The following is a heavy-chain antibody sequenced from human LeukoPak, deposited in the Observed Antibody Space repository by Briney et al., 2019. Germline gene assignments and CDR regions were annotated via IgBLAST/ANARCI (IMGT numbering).Heavy chain of an antibody. J-gene: IGHJ5*02. D-gene: IGHD3-10*01. V-gene: IGHV1-2*02. CDR1: GYTFTGYY. CDR3: ARDRGDYYGSGSLFDP. CDR2: INPNSGGT. Sequence: ASVKVSCKASGYTFTGYYMHWVRQAPGQGLEWMGWINPNSGGTDYAQKFQGRVTMTRDTSISTAYMELSRLRSDDTAVYYCARDRGDYYGSGSLFDPWGQGTLVTVSS.